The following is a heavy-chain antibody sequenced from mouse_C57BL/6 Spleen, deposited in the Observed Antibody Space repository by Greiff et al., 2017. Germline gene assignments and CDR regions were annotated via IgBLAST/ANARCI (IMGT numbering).Heavy chain of an antibody. CDR3: TRRDDGNGGSGFAY. CDR1: GYTFTDYE. V-gene: IGHV1-15*01. Sequence: VKLVESGAELVRPGASVTLSCKASGYTFTDYEMHWVKQTPVHGLEWIGAIDPETGGTAYNQKLKGKAILTADKSSSTAYMELRSLTSEDSAVYYSTRRDDGNGGSGFAYWGQGTLVTVSA. D-gene: IGHD2-1*01. CDR2: IDPETGGT. J-gene: IGHJ3*01.